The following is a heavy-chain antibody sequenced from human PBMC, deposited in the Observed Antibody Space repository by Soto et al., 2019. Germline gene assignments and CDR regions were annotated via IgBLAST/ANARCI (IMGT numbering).Heavy chain of an antibody. Sequence: QVQQQPWGAGLLKPSETLSLTCAVYAGSFSHYYWNWIRQSPGKGLEWIGKIKHSGSSHYNPALRSRVSSSVDMSKNQFSLRLTSVTAAVTAVYYCARGGSSDWQVALDIWGQGTMVTVSS. V-gene: IGHV4-34*01. CDR1: AGSFSHYY. D-gene: IGHD6-19*01. J-gene: IGHJ3*02. CDR2: IKHSGSS. CDR3: ARGGSSDWQVALDI.